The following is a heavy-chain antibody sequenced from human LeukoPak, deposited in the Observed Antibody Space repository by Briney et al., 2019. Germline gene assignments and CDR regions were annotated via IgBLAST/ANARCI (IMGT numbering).Heavy chain of an antibody. CDR2: IYYSGST. V-gene: IGHV4-61*08. Sequence: SETLSLTCTVSGGSISSGGYYWSWIRQPPGKGLEWIGYIYYSGSTNYNPSLKSRVTISVDTSKNQFSLKLSSVTAADTAVYYCAREKLIAVAGTCWFDPWGQGTLVTVSS. CDR1: GGSISSGGYY. J-gene: IGHJ5*02. D-gene: IGHD6-19*01. CDR3: AREKLIAVAGTCWFDP.